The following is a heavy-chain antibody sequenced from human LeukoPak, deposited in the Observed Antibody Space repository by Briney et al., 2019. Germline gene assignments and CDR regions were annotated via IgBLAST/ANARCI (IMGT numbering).Heavy chain of an antibody. CDR3: ATAGAISAY. Sequence: GGSLRLSCVASGFAFSRLWMHWVRQAPGKGLVWVSRINDDGNSTTYADSVKGRFTISRDNAKNTLYLQMNSLRAEDTAVYYCATAGAISAYWGQGTLVTVSS. J-gene: IGHJ4*02. V-gene: IGHV3-74*01. CDR2: INDDGNST. CDR1: GFAFSRLW. D-gene: IGHD3-3*02.